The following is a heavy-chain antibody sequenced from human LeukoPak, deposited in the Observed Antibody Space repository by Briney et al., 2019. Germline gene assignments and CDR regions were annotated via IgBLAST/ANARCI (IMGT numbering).Heavy chain of an antibody. D-gene: IGHD3-3*01. V-gene: IGHV4-59*12. J-gene: IGHJ1*01. CDR3: ATDSNRGILEWFQY. CDR2: IYYSGST. CDR1: GGSISRYY. Sequence: SETLSLTCTVSGGSISRYYWSGIRQPPGKGLEWIGYIYYSGSTYYNPSLKSRVTISVDTSKNHFSLKLSSVTAADTAVYYCATDSNRGILEWFQYWGQGSLVTVSS.